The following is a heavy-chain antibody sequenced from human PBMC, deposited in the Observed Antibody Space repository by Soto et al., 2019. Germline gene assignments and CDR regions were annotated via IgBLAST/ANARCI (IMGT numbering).Heavy chain of an antibody. D-gene: IGHD1-1*01. J-gene: IGHJ4*02. Sequence: SETLSLTCTVSGGSMSSSSYYWGWIRQPPGKGLEWIGSIYYSGTTYYNPSLKSRVTISVDTSKNQFSLNLSSVTAADTAVYYCVREGNGFDYWGQGTLVTVSS. V-gene: IGHV4-39*07. CDR3: VREGNGFDY. CDR1: GGSMSSSSYY. CDR2: IYYSGTT.